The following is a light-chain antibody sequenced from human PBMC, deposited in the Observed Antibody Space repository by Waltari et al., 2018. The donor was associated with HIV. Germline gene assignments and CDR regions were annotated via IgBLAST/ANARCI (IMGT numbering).Light chain of an antibody. CDR1: SSNIGAGYD. CDR3: QSYDSSLSAPVV. Sequence: QSVLTQPPSVSGAPGQRVTISCTGSSSNIGAGYDVHWYQQLPGTAPKLPLYGNSNRPSGVPDRFSCSKSGTSASLAITGLQAEDEADYYCQSYDSSLSAPVVFGGGTKLTVL. J-gene: IGLJ2*01. CDR2: GNS. V-gene: IGLV1-40*01.